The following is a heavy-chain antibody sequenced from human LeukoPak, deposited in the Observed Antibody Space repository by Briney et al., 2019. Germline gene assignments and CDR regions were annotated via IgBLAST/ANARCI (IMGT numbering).Heavy chain of an antibody. CDR1: GGSIGGYY. V-gene: IGHV4-59*01. Sequence: SETLSLTCTVSGGSIGGYYCFWIRQPPGKGLEWIGHIYSSGTTSYNPSLKSRVTISVDSSKNQFSLKLSSVTAADTAVYYCARYKDYYFDSWGQGILVTVSS. CDR2: IYSSGTT. J-gene: IGHJ4*02. D-gene: IGHD1-14*01. CDR3: ARYKDYYFDS.